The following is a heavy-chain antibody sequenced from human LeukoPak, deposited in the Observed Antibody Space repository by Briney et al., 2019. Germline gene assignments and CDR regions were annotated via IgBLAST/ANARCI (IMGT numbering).Heavy chain of an antibody. CDR1: VGSNISHY. Sequence: SETLSLTCTVSVGSNISHYWSGIRQPPGKGLEGIGYIYYRWSTNYNPSLKSRVTISVDTSKNQFSLKLSSVTAADTAVYYCARGSGWYAYFDLWGRGTLVTVSS. CDR3: ARGSGWYAYFDL. CDR2: IYYRWST. J-gene: IGHJ2*01. D-gene: IGHD6-19*01. V-gene: IGHV4-59*11.